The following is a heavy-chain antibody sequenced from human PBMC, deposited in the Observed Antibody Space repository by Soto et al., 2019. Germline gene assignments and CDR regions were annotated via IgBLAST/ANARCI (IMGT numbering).Heavy chain of an antibody. V-gene: IGHV1-3*01. D-gene: IGHD2-2*01. Sequence: ASVKVSCKASGYTFTSYAMHWVRQAPGQRLEWMGWINAGNGNTKYSQKFQGRVTITRDTSASTAYMELSSLRSEDTAVYYCARDAEPCSSTSCEPDWFDPWGQGTLVTVSS. CDR2: INAGNGNT. CDR1: GYTFTSYA. CDR3: ARDAEPCSSTSCEPDWFDP. J-gene: IGHJ5*02.